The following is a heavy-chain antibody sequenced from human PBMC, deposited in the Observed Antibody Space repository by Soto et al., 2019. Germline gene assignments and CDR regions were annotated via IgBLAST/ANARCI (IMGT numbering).Heavy chain of an antibody. D-gene: IGHD4-4*01. CDR2: IIPIFGTA. CDR3: ARVMGADDYSNYEEPRNKYGMDV. CDR1: GGTFSSYA. V-gene: IGHV1-69*13. J-gene: IGHJ6*02. Sequence: ASVKVSCKASGGTFSSYAISWVRQAPGQGLEWMGGIIPIFGTANYAQKFQGRVTITADESTSTAYMELSSLRSEDTAVYYCARVMGADDYSNYEEPRNKYGMDVWGQGTTVTVSS.